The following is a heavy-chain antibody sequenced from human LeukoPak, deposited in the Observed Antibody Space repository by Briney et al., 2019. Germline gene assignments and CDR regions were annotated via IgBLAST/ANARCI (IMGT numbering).Heavy chain of an antibody. CDR1: GFXFTTNA. J-gene: IGHJ4*02. D-gene: IGHD5-12*01. CDR2: ISGRTGAT. CDR3: AKCGNSGCHLIDY. V-gene: IGHV3-23*01. Sequence: PGGSLRLSCAASGFXFTTNAISWVRQAPGKGLEWVSAISGRTGATYYADSEKGRFTISRDNSKSTLYLQMDSLRAEDTAVYYCAKCGNSGCHLIDYWGQGTLVTVSS.